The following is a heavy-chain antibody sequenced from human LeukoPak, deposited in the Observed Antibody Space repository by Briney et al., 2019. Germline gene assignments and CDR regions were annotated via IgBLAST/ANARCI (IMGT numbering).Heavy chain of an antibody. CDR1: GASIRSSAGYR. V-gene: IGHV4-39*07. CDR2: ISYDGRR. D-gene: IGHD2-15*01. J-gene: IGHJ3*02. Sequence: PSETLSLTCAVSGASIRSSAGYRWGWIRQPPGKGLEWIGQISYDGRREYNPSLRSRVTISLDTSKNQFSLSLSSVTAADTAVYYCARGRYCSADICSGGDAFDIWGQGTMVSVSS. CDR3: ARGRYCSADICSGGDAFDI.